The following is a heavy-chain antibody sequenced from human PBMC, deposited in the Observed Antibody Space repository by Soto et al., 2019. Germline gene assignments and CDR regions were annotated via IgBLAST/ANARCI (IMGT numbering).Heavy chain of an antibody. Sequence: QVQLVQSGAEVKEPGSAVKVSCKAPADSFSSYGISWVRQAPGQGLAWMGGIITIFGTTNYAEKFQGRVTITADESTNTAYMELSSLRSEDTALYYCARVFPDGWVEPGVVRGYLDTWGRGTLVTVSS. J-gene: IGHJ4*02. D-gene: IGHD3-3*01. CDR1: ADSFSSYG. V-gene: IGHV1-69*01. CDR2: IITIFGTT. CDR3: ARVFPDGWVEPGVVRGYLDT.